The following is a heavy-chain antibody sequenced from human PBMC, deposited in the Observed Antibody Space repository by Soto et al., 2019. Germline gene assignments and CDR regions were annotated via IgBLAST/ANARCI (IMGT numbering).Heavy chain of an antibody. CDR3: ARAIPFDD. CDR1: GFTFSTYW. J-gene: IGHJ4*02. Sequence: EVQLVESGGGLVQPGGSLRLSCAASGFTFSTYWMHWVRQAPGKGLVWVSRINSDGITTTYADSVKGRCTISRDNAKNTLYLHMTTQRAEDTAVYYCARAIPFDDWGQGTLVTVSS. CDR2: INSDGITT. V-gene: IGHV3-74*01.